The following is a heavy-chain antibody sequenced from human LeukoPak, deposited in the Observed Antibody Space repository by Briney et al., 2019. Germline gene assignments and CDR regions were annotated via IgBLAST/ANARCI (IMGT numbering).Heavy chain of an antibody. D-gene: IGHD5-18*01. CDR1: GGSISSGGYS. CDR3: ARGGGYSYGPNHFDY. CDR2: INHSGST. Sequence: ASETLSLTCAVSGGSISSGGYSWSWIRQPPGKGLEWIGEINHSGSTNYNPSLKSRVTISVDTSKNQFSLKLSSVTAADTAVYYCARGGGYSYGPNHFDYWGQGTLVTVSS. V-gene: IGHV4-30-2*01. J-gene: IGHJ4*02.